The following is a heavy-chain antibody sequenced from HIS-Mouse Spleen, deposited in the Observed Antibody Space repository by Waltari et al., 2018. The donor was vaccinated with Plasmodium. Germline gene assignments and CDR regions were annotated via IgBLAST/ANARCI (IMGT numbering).Heavy chain of an antibody. Sequence: QLQLQESGPGLVKPSETLSLTCTVSGGSISSSSYYWGWLRQPPGKGLEWIGGIYSSGGTYEYPSRKRRGTIAVDSSKNQCALKLSSVTAADTAVYYCARQRSADWYFDLWGRGTLVTVSS. J-gene: IGHJ2*01. CDR3: ARQRSADWYFDL. CDR2: IYSSGGT. V-gene: IGHV4-39*01. CDR1: GGSISSSSYY.